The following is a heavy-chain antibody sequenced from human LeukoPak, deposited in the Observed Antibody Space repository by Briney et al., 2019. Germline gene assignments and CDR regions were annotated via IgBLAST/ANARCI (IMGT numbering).Heavy chain of an antibody. CDR2: INHSGST. J-gene: IGHJ6*03. CDR1: GGSFSGYY. CDR3: ARGRCIAARCYYYYYYMDV. D-gene: IGHD6-6*01. V-gene: IGHV4-34*01. Sequence: SETLSLTCAVYGGSFSGYYWSWIRQPPGKGLEWIGEINHSGSTNYNPSLKSRVTISVDTSKNQFSLKLSSVTAADTAVYYCARGRCIAARCYYYYYYMDVWGKGTTVTVSS.